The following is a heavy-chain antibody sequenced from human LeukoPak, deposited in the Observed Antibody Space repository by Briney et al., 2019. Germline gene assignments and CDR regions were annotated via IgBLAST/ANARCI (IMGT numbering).Heavy chain of an antibody. D-gene: IGHD3-9*01. CDR1: GFTVSSIH. Sequence: GSLRLSCAASGFTVSSIHMVWVRQAPGKGLEWVSVTYTGGNSYYADSVKGRFTISRDNSKNTLYLQMNSLRAEDTAVYYCARRGYYDVLTGSAYFFDCWGQGTLVTVSS. V-gene: IGHV3-53*01. J-gene: IGHJ4*02. CDR3: ARRGYYDVLTGSAYFFDC. CDR2: TYTGGNS.